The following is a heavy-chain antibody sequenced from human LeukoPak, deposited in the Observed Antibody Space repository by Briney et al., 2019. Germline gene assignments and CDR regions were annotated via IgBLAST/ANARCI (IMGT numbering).Heavy chain of an antibody. CDR3: ARDHRGGLNWFDP. CDR2: INPNSGGT. D-gene: IGHD3-10*01. Sequence: ASVKVSCKASGYTFTGYYMHWVRQAPRQGLEWMGWINPNSGGTNYAQKFQGRVTMTRDTSISTAYMELSRLRSDDTAVYYCARDHRGGLNWFDPWGQGTLVTVSS. J-gene: IGHJ5*02. CDR1: GYTFTGYY. V-gene: IGHV1-2*02.